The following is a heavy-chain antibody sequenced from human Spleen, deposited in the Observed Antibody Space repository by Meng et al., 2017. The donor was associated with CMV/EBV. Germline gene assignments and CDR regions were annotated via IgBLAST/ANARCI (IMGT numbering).Heavy chain of an antibody. D-gene: IGHD2/OR15-2a*01. CDR1: GGSISSYY. V-gene: IGHV4-59*01. CDR2: IFYTGNT. J-gene: IGHJ6*02. CDR3: ATEVLYYYYGMDV. Sequence: SETLSLTCTVSGGSISSYYWSWIRQPPGRALEWIGYIFYTGNTNYNPSFKSRLSISMDTSKSQFSLKLSSVTAADTAVYYCATEVLYYYYGMDVWGQGTTVTVSS.